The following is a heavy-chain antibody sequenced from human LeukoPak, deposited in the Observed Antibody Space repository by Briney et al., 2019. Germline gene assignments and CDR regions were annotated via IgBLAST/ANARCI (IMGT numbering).Heavy chain of an antibody. CDR2: ISYDGSNK. V-gene: IGHV3-30*18. CDR3: AKGSANSY. CDR1: GFTFSSYG. J-gene: IGHJ4*02. Sequence: PGGSLRLSCAASGFTFSSYGMHWVRQAPGKGLEWVAVISYDGSNKYYADSVKGRFTISRDNSKNTLYLQMNSLRAEDTAVYYCAKGSANSYWGQGTLVTVSS.